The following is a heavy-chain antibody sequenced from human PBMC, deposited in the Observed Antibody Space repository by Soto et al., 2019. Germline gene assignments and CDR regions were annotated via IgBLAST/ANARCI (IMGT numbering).Heavy chain of an antibody. CDR3: AREVRRVCVDRDPRSY. D-gene: IGHD3-16*02. CDR2: IFYSGGT. V-gene: IGHV4-30-4*01. CDR1: GDSINSDDYY. Sequence: PSETLSLTCTVSGDSINSDDYYWSWIRQSPGKGLEWIGYIFYSGGTYYNPSLKSRVTISVDTSENQFSLKVSSVTAADTAVYYCAREVRRVCVDRDPRSYWAQGTPVLGSS. J-gene: IGHJ1*01.